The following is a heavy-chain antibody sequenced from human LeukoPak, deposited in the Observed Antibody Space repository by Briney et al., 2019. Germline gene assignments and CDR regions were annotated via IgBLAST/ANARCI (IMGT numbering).Heavy chain of an antibody. Sequence: GGSLRLSCAASGFTFSSYAMSWVRQAPGKGLEWVSAISGSSGSSYYADSVKGRFTISRDDSKNTLYLQMSSLRAEDTAVYYSAKGKTYLDAFDIWGQGTMVTVSS. V-gene: IGHV3-23*01. CDR2: ISGSSGSS. D-gene: IGHD3-10*01. CDR3: AKGKTYLDAFDI. J-gene: IGHJ3*02. CDR1: GFTFSSYA.